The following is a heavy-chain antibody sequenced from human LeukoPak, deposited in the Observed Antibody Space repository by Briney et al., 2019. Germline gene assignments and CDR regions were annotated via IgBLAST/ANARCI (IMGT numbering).Heavy chain of an antibody. CDR2: IYYSGST. V-gene: IGHV4-59*01. Sequence: SETLSLTCAVYGGSFSGYYWSWIRQPPGKGLEWIGYIYYSGSTNYNPSLKSRVTISVDTSKNQFSLKLSSVTAADTAVYYCARDETEYYYGSGSYYPHYFDYWGQGTLVTVSS. J-gene: IGHJ4*02. D-gene: IGHD3-10*01. CDR1: GGSFSGYY. CDR3: ARDETEYYYGSGSYYPHYFDY.